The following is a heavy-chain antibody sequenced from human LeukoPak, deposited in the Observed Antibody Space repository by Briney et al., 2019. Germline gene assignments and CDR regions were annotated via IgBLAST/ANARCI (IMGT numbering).Heavy chain of an antibody. CDR3: ARDQGSFDY. CDR2: IYTSGST. V-gene: IGHV4-4*07. J-gene: IGHJ4*02. CDR1: GGSISSYY. Sequence: NPSETLSLTCTVSGGSISSYYWSWIRQPAGKGLDWIGRIYTSGSTNYNPSLNSRVTMSLNTSKNQFSLKLSSVTAADTAVYYCARDQGSFDYWGQGTPVTVSS.